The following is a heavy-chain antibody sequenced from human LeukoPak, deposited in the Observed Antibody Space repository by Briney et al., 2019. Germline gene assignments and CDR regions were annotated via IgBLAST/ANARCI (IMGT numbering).Heavy chain of an antibody. CDR1: GFTFSSYA. V-gene: IGHV3-23*01. D-gene: IGHD3-22*01. J-gene: IGHJ3*02. Sequence: PGGSLRLSCAASGFTFSSYAMSWVRQAPGKGLEWVSAISGSGGSTYYADSVRGRFTISRDNSKNTLYLQMNSLRAEDTAVYYCAKDRGYYYDSSGYRSGDAFDIWGQGTMVTVSS. CDR2: ISGSGGST. CDR3: AKDRGYYYDSSGYRSGDAFDI.